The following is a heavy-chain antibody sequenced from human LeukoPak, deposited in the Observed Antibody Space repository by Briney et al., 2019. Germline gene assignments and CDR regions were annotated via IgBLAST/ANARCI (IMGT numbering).Heavy chain of an antibody. V-gene: IGHV3-23*01. CDR1: GFTFASYA. CDR2: ISGSGGST. J-gene: IGHJ6*02. CDR3: ARDSGIYDSSGYYGLSYYGMDV. Sequence: PGGSLRLSCAASGFTFASYAMTWVRQAPGKGLEWFSAISGSGGSTYYADSVKGRFNISRDNYKNTLYLQMNSLRAEDTAVYYCARDSGIYDSSGYYGLSYYGMDVWGQGTAVTVSS. D-gene: IGHD3-22*01.